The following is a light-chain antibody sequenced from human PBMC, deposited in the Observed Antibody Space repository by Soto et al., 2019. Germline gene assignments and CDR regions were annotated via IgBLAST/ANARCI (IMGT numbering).Light chain of an antibody. Sequence: QSALTQPASVSGSPGQSITISCTGTSSDVGGYNYVSWYQHHPDKAPKLIIYEVYKRPSGVPDRFSGSKSGNTASLTVSGLQAEDEAEHYCSSYAASDSFVVFGGGTKVTVL. CDR3: SSYAASDSFVV. CDR1: SSDVGGYNY. J-gene: IGLJ2*01. V-gene: IGLV2-8*01. CDR2: EVY.